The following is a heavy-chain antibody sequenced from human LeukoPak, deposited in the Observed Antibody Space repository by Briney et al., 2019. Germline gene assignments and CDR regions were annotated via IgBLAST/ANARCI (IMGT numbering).Heavy chain of an antibody. CDR1: GGPISSYY. D-gene: IGHD1-1*01. CDR3: ARTQPSGTTSH. J-gene: IGHJ4*02. CDR2: IYYSGST. V-gene: IGHV4-59*01. Sequence: SSETLSLTCTVSGGPISSYYWSWIRQPPGKGLEWIGYIYYSGSTNYNPSLKSRVTLSVDTSRNQFSLSLRSMTAADTAVYYCARTQPSGTTSHWGQGTLVTVSS.